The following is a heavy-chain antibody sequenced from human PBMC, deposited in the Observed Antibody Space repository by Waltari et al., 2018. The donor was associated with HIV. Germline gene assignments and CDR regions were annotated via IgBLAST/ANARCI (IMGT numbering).Heavy chain of an antibody. D-gene: IGHD5-12*01. V-gene: IGHV4-38-2*01. CDR2: ISHRGST. J-gene: IGHJ4*02. Sequence: QVQLQESGPGLVKPSETLSLTCAVSSYSFSSAYSWVWIRQSPGKGRGWIGSISHRGSTYDNPPLKSRVTISVDTSKNQVSLKLSSVTAADTAVYYCARGDIVATGGFDFWGQGTLVTVSS. CDR1: SYSFSSAYS. CDR3: ARGDIVATGGFDF.